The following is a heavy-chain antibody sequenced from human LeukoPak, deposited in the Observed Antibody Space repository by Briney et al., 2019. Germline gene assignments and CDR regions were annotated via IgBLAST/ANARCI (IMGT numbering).Heavy chain of an antibody. J-gene: IGHJ3*02. V-gene: IGHV3-21*04. CDR1: GFTFSSYS. Sequence: GGSLRLSCAASGFTFSSYSMNWVRQAPGKGLEWVSSISSSSSYIYYADSVKGRFTISRDNAKNSLYLQMNSLRAEDTAVYYCAKDYHLYSSGRNAFDIWGQGTMVTVSS. D-gene: IGHD6-19*01. CDR2: ISSSSSYI. CDR3: AKDYHLYSSGRNAFDI.